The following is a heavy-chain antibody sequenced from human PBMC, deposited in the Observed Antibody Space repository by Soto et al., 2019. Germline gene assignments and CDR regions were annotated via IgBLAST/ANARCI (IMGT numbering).Heavy chain of an antibody. CDR2: MNPNSGNT. V-gene: IGHV1-8*01. D-gene: IGHD2-15*01. Sequence: GSVKVSCKASGYTFTSYDINWVRQASGQGLEWMGWMNPNSGNTGYAQKFQGRVTMTRNTSISTADMELSSLRSEDTAVYYCAREYCSGGSCYSDGGMDVWGQGTTVTVSS. CDR3: AREYCSGGSCYSDGGMDV. J-gene: IGHJ6*02. CDR1: GYTFTSYD.